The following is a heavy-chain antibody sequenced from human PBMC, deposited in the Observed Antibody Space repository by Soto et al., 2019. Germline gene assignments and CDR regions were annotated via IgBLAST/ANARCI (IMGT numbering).Heavy chain of an antibody. J-gene: IGHJ4*02. CDR3: ARTGYSSGWYSRYYFDY. D-gene: IGHD6-19*01. CDR2: ISYDGSNK. V-gene: IGHV3-30-3*01. CDR1: GFTFSSYA. Sequence: VGSLRLSGAASGFTFSSYAMHWVRQAPGKGLEWVAVISYDGSNKYYADSVKGRFTISRDNSKNTLYLQMNSLRAEDTAVYYCARTGYSSGWYSRYYFDYWGQGTLVTVSS.